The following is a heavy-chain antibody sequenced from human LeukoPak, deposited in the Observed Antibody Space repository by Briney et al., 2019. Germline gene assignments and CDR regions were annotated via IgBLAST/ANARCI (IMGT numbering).Heavy chain of an antibody. Sequence: GGSLRLSCAGSGFTLNNYWMSWVRQAPGKGLEWVANIKEDGSEKYYVESVKGRFIISRDNSKNSVYLQMNSLRAEDTAVYYCARDNVVGDYSRWFDPWGQGTLVTVSS. J-gene: IGHJ5*02. CDR2: IKEDGSEK. D-gene: IGHD1-26*01. CDR3: ARDNVVGDYSRWFDP. CDR1: GFTLNNYW. V-gene: IGHV3-7*01.